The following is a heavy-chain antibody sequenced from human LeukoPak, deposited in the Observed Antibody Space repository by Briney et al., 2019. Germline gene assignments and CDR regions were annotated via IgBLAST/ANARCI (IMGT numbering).Heavy chain of an antibody. CDR2: ISSSGNYI. J-gene: IGHJ4*02. CDR1: GFTFSSYN. Sequence: GGSLRLFCAASGFTFSSYNLNWVRQAPGKGLEWVSSISSSGNYIYYADSVKGRFTISRDNAENSLYLQMNSLRAEDTAVYYCARDKSAYDSSGYVWGQGTLVTVSS. D-gene: IGHD3-22*01. CDR3: ARDKSAYDSSGYV. V-gene: IGHV3-21*01.